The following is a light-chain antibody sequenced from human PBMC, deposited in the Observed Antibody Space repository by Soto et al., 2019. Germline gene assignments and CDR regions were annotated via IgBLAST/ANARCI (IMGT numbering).Light chain of an antibody. CDR2: GTS. V-gene: IGKV3-15*01. Sequence: EIVLTQSPATLSSSPGDRATLSCRASQSLSSNLAWYQQKPGQAPRLLIYGTSTRATGIPARFSGSGSGTEFTLTISSLESEDFAVYYCQQYGSSPRTFGQGTKVDIK. CDR3: QQYGSSPRT. J-gene: IGKJ1*01. CDR1: QSLSSN.